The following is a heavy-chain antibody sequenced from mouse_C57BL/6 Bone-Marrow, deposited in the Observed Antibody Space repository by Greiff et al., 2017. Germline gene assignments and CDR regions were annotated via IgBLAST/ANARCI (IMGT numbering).Heavy chain of an antibody. V-gene: IGHV8-8*01. CDR1: GFSLSTFGMG. CDR3: ARIAPSYYYGSSSFAY. D-gene: IGHD1-1*01. Sequence: QVTLKESGPGILQPSQTLSLTCSFSGFSLSTFGMGVGWIRQPSGKGLEWLAHIWWDDDKYYNPALKSRLTISKDTSKNQVFLKIANVDTADTATYYCARIAPSYYYGSSSFAYWGQGTLVTVSA. CDR2: IWWDDDK. J-gene: IGHJ3*01.